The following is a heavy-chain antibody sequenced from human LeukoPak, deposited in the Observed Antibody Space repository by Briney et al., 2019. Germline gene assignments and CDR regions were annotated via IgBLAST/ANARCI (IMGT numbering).Heavy chain of an antibody. D-gene: IGHD3-10*01. Sequence: ASVKVSYKASGYTFTSHFMHWVRQAPGQGLEWMGIINPRGGSTSYTQKFQGRVTMTRDTSTSTAYMELSRLRSDDTAVYYCARVLIYYGSGSYYSLFDPWGQGTLVTVSS. CDR2: INPRGGST. CDR1: GYTFTSHF. CDR3: ARVLIYYGSGSYYSLFDP. V-gene: IGHV1-46*01. J-gene: IGHJ5*02.